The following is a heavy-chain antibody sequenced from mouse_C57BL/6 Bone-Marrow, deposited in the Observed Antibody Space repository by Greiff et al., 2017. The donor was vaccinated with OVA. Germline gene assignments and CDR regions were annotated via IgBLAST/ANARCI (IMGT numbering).Heavy chain of an antibody. D-gene: IGHD1-1*01. CDR3: ARDYYGSSYWYFDV. Sequence: VQLQQPGAELVKPGASVKLSCKASGYTFTSYWMQWVKQRPGQGLEWIGEIDPSDSYTNSNQKFKGKATLTVDTSSSTAYMQLSSLTSEDSAVYYCARDYYGSSYWYFDVWGTGTTVTVSS. J-gene: IGHJ1*03. CDR2: IDPSDSYT. V-gene: IGHV1-50*01. CDR1: GYTFTSYW.